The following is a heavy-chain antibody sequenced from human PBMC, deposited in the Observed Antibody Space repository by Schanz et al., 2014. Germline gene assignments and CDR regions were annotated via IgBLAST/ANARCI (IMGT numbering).Heavy chain of an antibody. V-gene: IGHV1-69*04. CDR3: ARDGEAAAGCDY. Sequence: QVQLVQSGAEVKKPAASVKVSCQASGYTFAGHAVHWVRQAPGQGLEWMGRIIPILDKTNYAQKFQGRVTMTADKSTSTVYMEVSGLRSEDTAVYYCARDGEAAAGCDYWGQGTLVTVSS. CDR1: GYTFAGHA. CDR2: IIPILDKT. J-gene: IGHJ4*02. D-gene: IGHD6-13*01.